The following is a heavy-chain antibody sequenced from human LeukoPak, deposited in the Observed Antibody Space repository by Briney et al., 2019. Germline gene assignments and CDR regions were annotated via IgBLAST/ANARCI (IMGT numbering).Heavy chain of an antibody. CDR1: GGSISSYY. D-gene: IGHD3-10*01. CDR3: ARVGSRGLEIMYYFDY. J-gene: IGHJ4*02. CDR2: IYYSGST. V-gene: IGHV4-59*12. Sequence: SETLSLTCTVSGGSISSYYWSWIRQPPGKGLEWIGYIYYSGSTNYNPSLKSRVTISVDTSKNQFSLKLSSVTAADTAVYYCARVGSRGLEIMYYFDYWGQGTLVTVSS.